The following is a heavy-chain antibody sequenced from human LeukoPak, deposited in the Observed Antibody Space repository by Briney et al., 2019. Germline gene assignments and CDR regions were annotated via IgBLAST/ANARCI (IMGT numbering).Heavy chain of an antibody. V-gene: IGHV1-8*02. CDR1: GYTFTGYY. D-gene: IGHD3-22*01. Sequence: ASVRVSCKASGYTFTGYYMHWVRQATGQGLEWMGWMNPNSGNTGYAQKFQGRVTMTRNTSISTAYMELSSLRSEDTAVYYCARGYYDSSGYYPFDYWGQGTLVTVSS. CDR2: MNPNSGNT. CDR3: ARGYYDSSGYYPFDY. J-gene: IGHJ4*02.